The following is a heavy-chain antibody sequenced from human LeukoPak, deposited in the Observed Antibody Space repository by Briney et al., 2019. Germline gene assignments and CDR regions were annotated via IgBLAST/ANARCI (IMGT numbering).Heavy chain of an antibody. D-gene: IGHD1-7*01. Sequence: GGSLRLSCAASGFTVSTYAMSWVRQAPGKGLEWVSGISGSGGSTYYADSVKGRFTISRDNSKNTLYLQTNSLRAEDTAVYYCAKDGKIRNWNYYQAKPVYWGQGTLVTVSS. J-gene: IGHJ4*02. CDR1: GFTVSTYA. CDR3: AKDGKIRNWNYYQAKPVY. V-gene: IGHV3-23*01. CDR2: ISGSGGST.